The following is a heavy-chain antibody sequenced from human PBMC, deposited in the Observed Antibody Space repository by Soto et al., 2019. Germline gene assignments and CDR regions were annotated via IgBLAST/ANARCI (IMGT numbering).Heavy chain of an antibody. CDR3: ACFGSDILPGENIDY. CDR1: GVSTSSGGYF. CDR2: ISYSGST. D-gene: IGHD3-9*01. J-gene: IGHJ4*02. Sequence: PSETLSLTCTVSGVSTSSGGYFWTWIRQHPGKGLEWIGYISYSGSTYYNPSLKSRATISVDTSKNQFSLKLSSVTAADSAVYYCACFGSDILPGENIDYWGQGALVTVSS. V-gene: IGHV4-31*03.